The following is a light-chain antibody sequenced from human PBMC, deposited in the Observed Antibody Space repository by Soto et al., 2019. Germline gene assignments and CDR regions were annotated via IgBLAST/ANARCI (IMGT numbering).Light chain of an antibody. J-gene: IGLJ2*01. Sequence: QSALTQPASVSGSPGQSIALSCTGTSSDVGGYNYVSWYQQYPGKAPKLMIYDVSNQPSGVSNRFSGSKSGKTASLTISGLPAEDEDDYYCSSHTSTNTRVFGGGTKLTVL. V-gene: IGLV2-14*01. CDR3: SSHTSTNTRV. CDR1: SSDVGGYNY. CDR2: DVS.